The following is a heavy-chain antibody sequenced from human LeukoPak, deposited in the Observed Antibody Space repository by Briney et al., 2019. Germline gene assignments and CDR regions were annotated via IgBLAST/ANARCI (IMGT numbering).Heavy chain of an antibody. CDR2: IYYTGT. D-gene: IGHD7-27*01. V-gene: IGHV4-59*01. J-gene: IGHJ4*02. CDR1: GGSISSSY. Sequence: SETLSLTCTVSGGSISSSYWSWIRQSPGKGLEWIGYIYYTGTSYNPSLKSRVTISADTSKNQFSLKLISVTAADTAVYYCASRKLGNDYWGQGTLVTVSS. CDR3: ASRKLGNDY.